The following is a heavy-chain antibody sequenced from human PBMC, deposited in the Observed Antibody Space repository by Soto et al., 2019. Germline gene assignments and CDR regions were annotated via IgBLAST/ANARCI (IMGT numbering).Heavy chain of an antibody. CDR1: GFTFSTYW. CDR2: IKTDGSVT. CDR3: ARDLGGSHDY. J-gene: IGHJ4*02. V-gene: IGHV3-74*01. D-gene: IGHD3-16*01. Sequence: PGGSLRLSCAASGFTFSTYWMRWVRQAPGKGLVWVSRIKTDGSVTTYADSVKGRFTISRDNAKNTLYLQMNTLRAEDTAVYYCARDLGGSHDYWGRGTLVTVSS.